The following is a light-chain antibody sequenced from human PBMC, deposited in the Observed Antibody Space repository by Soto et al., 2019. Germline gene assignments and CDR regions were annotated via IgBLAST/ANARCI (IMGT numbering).Light chain of an antibody. CDR2: GAS. Sequence: ETVLTHSPGTLSLSPWEIATLSCGASQSVRNNYLAWYQQKPGQAPRLLISGASSRAAGIPDRFSGSGSETDFTHTISRLEPEDFALYFCQQYGNPRITFGQGTRLEIK. J-gene: IGKJ5*01. CDR3: QQYGNPRIT. V-gene: IGKV3-20*01. CDR1: QSVRNNY.